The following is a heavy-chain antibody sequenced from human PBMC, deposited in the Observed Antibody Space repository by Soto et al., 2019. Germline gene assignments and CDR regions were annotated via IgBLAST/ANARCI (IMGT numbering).Heavy chain of an antibody. D-gene: IGHD1-26*01. J-gene: IGHJ6*02. Sequence: VQLVQSGAEVKKSGASVKVSCKASGYTFSRSGISWVRQAPGQGLEWMGWISTYNGDTNYAQKVQGRVTMTTDTSTSTAFMELMSLRSDDTAVYYCARSGSVPYYYYGLDVWGQGTTVTVSS. CDR3: ARSGSVPYYYYGLDV. CDR2: ISTYNGDT. V-gene: IGHV1-18*01. CDR1: GYTFSRSG.